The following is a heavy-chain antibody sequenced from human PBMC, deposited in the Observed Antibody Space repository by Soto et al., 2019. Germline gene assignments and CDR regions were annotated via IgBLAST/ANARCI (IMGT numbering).Heavy chain of an antibody. J-gene: IGHJ4*02. CDR1: GYTFTSYG. Sequence: ASVKVSCKASGYTFTSYGISWGRQAPGQGREWMGWISAYNGNTNYAQKLQGRVTMTTDTSTSTAYMELRSLRSDDTAVYYCARTRIAARLQDYWGQGTLVTVAS. CDR3: ARTRIAARLQDY. V-gene: IGHV1-18*04. CDR2: ISAYNGNT. D-gene: IGHD6-6*01.